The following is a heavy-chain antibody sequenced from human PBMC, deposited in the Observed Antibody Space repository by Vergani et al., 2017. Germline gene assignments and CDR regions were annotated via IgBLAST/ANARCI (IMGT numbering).Heavy chain of an antibody. Sequence: EVQLLQSGGGVIQPGGSVRLSCAASGFTFSACRMTWVRQAPGKWLAWVSAISGNGATTYSSDSVNDRFTISRDNSKTTLYLQMNSLRAEDTALYYCAKDIEMNCRGYFDSWGQGTLVTVSS. V-gene: IGHV3-23*01. CDR1: GFTFSACR. J-gene: IGHJ4*02. CDR2: ISGNGATT. CDR3: AKDIEMNCRGYFDS. D-gene: IGHD3-10*01.